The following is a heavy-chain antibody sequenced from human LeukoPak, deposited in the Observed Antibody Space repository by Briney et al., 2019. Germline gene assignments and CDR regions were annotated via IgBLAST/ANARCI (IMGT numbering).Heavy chain of an antibody. D-gene: IGHD2-21*02. Sequence: PSETLSLTCTVSGGSISGYYWSWIRQPPGKGLEWVGEINHSGSPNYNVSLKSRVTISLDTSKKQFSLRLTSVAAADTAVYYCASLPVTHGAFDIWGQGTMVTVSS. CDR2: INHSGSP. CDR1: GGSISGYY. CDR3: ASLPVTHGAFDI. V-gene: IGHV4-34*01. J-gene: IGHJ3*02.